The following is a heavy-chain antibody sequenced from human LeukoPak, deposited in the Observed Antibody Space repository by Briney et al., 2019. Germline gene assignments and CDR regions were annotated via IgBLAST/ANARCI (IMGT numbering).Heavy chain of an antibody. J-gene: IGHJ4*02. D-gene: IGHD7-27*01. CDR2: IYYSGSI. CDR1: GFSIRSNNW. CDR3: ARGFRGDNFDY. Sequence: SETLSLTCVVSGFSIRSNNWWGWIRQTPGKGLEWIAYIYYSGSIYYNPSLKSRVTISVDTSKNQFSLKLSSVTAADTAVYFCARGFRGDNFDYWGQGTLVTVSS. V-gene: IGHV4-28*05.